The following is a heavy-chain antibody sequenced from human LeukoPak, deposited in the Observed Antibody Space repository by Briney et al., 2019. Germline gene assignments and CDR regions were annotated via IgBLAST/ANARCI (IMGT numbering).Heavy chain of an antibody. CDR2: IKHDGSEK. CDR1: GFRFEDFW. V-gene: IGHV3-7*04. D-gene: IGHD3-16*01. Sequence: GGSLRLSCAGSGFRFEDFWMSWVRQGPGKGLEWVANIKHDGSEKDYVDSVKGRFTISRDNARKSLYLQMNSLRVEDTAIYYCARALGAPDFDFWGQGTLVTVSS. CDR3: ARALGAPDFDF. J-gene: IGHJ4*02.